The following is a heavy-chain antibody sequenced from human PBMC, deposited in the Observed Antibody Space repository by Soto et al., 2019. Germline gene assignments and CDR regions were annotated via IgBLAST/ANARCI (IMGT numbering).Heavy chain of an antibody. CDR2: VYYSGSS. CDR3: ARMSYFYDKWYFDL. V-gene: IGHV4-30-4*01. J-gene: IGHJ2*01. CDR1: GGSINNNDYY. D-gene: IGHD3-22*01. Sequence: SETLSLTCSVSGGSINNNDYYWSWIRQTPGKGLEWIGYVYYSGSSDYIPSLKSRLSMSIDKSKNQFHLKLNSVTTADTATYYCARMSYFYDKWYFDLWGRGTLVTVSS.